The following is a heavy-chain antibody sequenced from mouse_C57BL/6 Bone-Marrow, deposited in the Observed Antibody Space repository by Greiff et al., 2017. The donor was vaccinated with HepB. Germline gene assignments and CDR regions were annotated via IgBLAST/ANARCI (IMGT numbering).Heavy chain of an antibody. CDR2: IYPGSGST. CDR3: ARWLLAMDY. J-gene: IGHJ4*01. D-gene: IGHD2-3*01. CDR1: GYTFTSYW. Sequence: QVHVKQPGAELVKPGASVKMSCKASGYTFTSYWITWVKQRPGQGLEWIGDIYPGSGSTNYNEKFKSKATLTVDTSSSTAYMQLSSLTSEDSAVYYCARWLLAMDYWGQGTSVTVSS. V-gene: IGHV1-55*01.